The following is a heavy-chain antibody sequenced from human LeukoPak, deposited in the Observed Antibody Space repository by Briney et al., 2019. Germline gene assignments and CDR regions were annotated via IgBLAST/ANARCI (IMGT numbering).Heavy chain of an antibody. V-gene: IGHV1-2*02. CDR2: INPNSGGT. D-gene: IGHD3-3*01. J-gene: IGHJ4*02. CDR3: ARGARFLEWFGRPYYFDY. CDR1: GYTFTGYY. Sequence: ASVKVSCKASGYTFTGYYMHWVRQAPGQGLEWMGWINPNSGGTNYAQKFQGRVTMTRDTSISTAYMELSRLRSDDTAVYYCARGARFLEWFGRPYYFDYWGQGTLVTVSS.